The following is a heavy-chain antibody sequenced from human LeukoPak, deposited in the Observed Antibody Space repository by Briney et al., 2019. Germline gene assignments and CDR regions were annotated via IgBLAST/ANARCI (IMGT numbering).Heavy chain of an antibody. Sequence: GASVKVSCKASGGTFSSYAISWVRQAPGQGLEWMGGIIPIFGTANDAQKFQGRVTITTDESTSTAYMELSSLRSEDTAVYYCARESGSGSYRYYFDYWGQGTLVTVSS. CDR3: ARESGSGSYRYYFDY. CDR2: IIPIFGTA. V-gene: IGHV1-69*05. J-gene: IGHJ4*02. D-gene: IGHD1-26*01. CDR1: GGTFSSYA.